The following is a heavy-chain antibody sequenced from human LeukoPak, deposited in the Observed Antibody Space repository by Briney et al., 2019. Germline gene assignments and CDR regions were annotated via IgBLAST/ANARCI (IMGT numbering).Heavy chain of an antibody. V-gene: IGHV3-23*01. J-gene: IGHJ3*02. Sequence: PGGSLRLSCAASGFTFSSYAMSWVRQAPGKGLEWVSAISGSGGSTYYADSVKGRFTISRDNSKNTLYLQMNSLRAEDTAVYYCAKDAAQRDSSGWYPDAFDIWGQGTMVTVSS. CDR2: ISGSGGST. CDR3: AKDAAQRDSSGWYPDAFDI. D-gene: IGHD6-19*01. CDR1: GFTFSSYA.